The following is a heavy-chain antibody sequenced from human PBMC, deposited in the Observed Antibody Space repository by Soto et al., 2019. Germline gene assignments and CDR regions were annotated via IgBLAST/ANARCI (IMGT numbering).Heavy chain of an antibody. Sequence: EVQLLESGGGLVQPGGSLRLSCAASGFTFSSYAMSWVRQAPGKGLEWVSAISGSGGSTYYADSVKGRFTISRDNSKNTLDLEMNSLRAEDTAVYYCAKEGGYCTNGVCYTLGSGMDVWGQGTTVTVSS. CDR1: GFTFSSYA. J-gene: IGHJ6*02. CDR3: AKEGGYCTNGVCYTLGSGMDV. CDR2: ISGSGGST. V-gene: IGHV3-23*01. D-gene: IGHD2-8*01.